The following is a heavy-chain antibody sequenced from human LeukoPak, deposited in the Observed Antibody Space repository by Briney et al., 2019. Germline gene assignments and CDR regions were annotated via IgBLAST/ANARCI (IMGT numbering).Heavy chain of an antibody. J-gene: IGHJ5*02. CDR2: FDPEDGET. CDR3: ATGEFLFVGATKYGWLDP. V-gene: IGHV1-24*01. D-gene: IGHD1-26*01. Sequence: ASVKVSCKVSGYTLTELSMHWVRQAPGKGLEWMGGFDPEDGETIYAQKFQGRVTMTEDTSTDTAYMELSSLRSEDTAVYYCATGEFLFVGATKYGWLDPWGQGTLVTVSS. CDR1: GYTLTELS.